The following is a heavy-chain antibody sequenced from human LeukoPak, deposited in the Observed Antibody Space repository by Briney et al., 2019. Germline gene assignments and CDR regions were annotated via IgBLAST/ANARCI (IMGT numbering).Heavy chain of an antibody. CDR3: AKRGETYYDFWSGLGAFDI. J-gene: IGHJ3*02. CDR2: IKQDGSET. D-gene: IGHD3-3*01. V-gene: IGHV3-7*01. CDR1: GFTFNSYW. Sequence: PGGSLRLSCAASGFTFNSYWMSWVRQAPGKGLEWVANIKQDGSETYYVDSVKGRFTISRDNAKNSLYLQMNSLRVEDTAVYYCAKRGETYYDFWSGLGAFDIWGQGTMVTVSS.